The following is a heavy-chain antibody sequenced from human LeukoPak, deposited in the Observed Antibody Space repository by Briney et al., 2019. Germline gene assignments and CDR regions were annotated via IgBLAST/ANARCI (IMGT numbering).Heavy chain of an antibody. D-gene: IGHD1/OR15-1a*01. CDR1: GYTFISFG. V-gene: IGHV1-18*01. CDR3: ARGKYAPTVTTPHYCMDV. Sequence: ASVKVSCKASGYTFISFGISGGRQAPGQGLEWRGWICTYSVNANYAQTLQGRVTMTTDTSTSTAYMELRSLRSDDTAVYYCARGKYAPTVTTPHYCMDVWGKGTTVTVSS. J-gene: IGHJ6*03. CDR2: ICTYSVNA.